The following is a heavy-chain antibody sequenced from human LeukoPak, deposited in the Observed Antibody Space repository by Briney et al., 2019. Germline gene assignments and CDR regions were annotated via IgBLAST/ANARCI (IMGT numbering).Heavy chain of an antibody. D-gene: IGHD2-21*02. V-gene: IGHV3-30*04. Sequence: GGSLRLSCAASGFTFSSYAMHWVGQAPGKGLEGVAVISFHGSNEYYADSVKGRFTISRDNSKNTLYLQMNSLRAEDTAVYYCARGRVVVTAQFRAGIDFWGQGTLVTVSS. CDR3: ARGRVVVTAQFRAGIDF. CDR1: GFTFSSYA. J-gene: IGHJ4*02. CDR2: ISFHGSNE.